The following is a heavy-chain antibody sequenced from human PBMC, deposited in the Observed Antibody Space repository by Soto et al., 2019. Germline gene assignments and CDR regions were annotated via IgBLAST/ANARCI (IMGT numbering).Heavy chain of an antibody. CDR2: ISYDGDSK. D-gene: IGHD3-10*01. V-gene: IGHV3-30-3*01. CDR3: TWGHGSGSYDY. Sequence: QVQLVESGGGVVQPGGSLRLSCAASGFTFSSYTIHWVRQAPGKGLEWVAVISYDGDSKFYADFVKGRFTISRDNSRNTLFLQMNSLRPEDTAVYHCTWGHGSGSYDYWGQGTLVTVSS. CDR1: GFTFSSYT. J-gene: IGHJ4*02.